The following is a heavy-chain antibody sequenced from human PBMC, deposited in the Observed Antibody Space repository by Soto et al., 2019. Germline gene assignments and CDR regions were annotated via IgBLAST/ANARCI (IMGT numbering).Heavy chain of an antibody. Sequence: SLRLFCAASGFTFSSYGMHWVRQAPGKGLEWVAVIWYDGSYKYYADSVKGRFTISRDNSKNTLYLQMSSLRAEDTAVYYCARSLNYYDSSGYFDSWGQGTLVTVSS. CDR3: ARSLNYYDSSGYFDS. D-gene: IGHD3-22*01. CDR2: IWYDGSYK. J-gene: IGHJ4*02. V-gene: IGHV3-33*01. CDR1: GFTFSSYG.